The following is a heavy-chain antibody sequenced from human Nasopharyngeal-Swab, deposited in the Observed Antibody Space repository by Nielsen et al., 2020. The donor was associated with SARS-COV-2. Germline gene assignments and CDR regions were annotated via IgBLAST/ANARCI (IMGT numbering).Heavy chain of an antibody. CDR2: ISSSGTTI. D-gene: IGHD3-22*01. V-gene: IGHV3-48*03. CDR3: ARDRSGYYDFDY. J-gene: IGHJ4*02. Sequence: SLKISCAASGFNVSSYEMNWVRQAPGKGLEWLSYISSSGTTIYYADSVKGRFTIYRDNAKNSLYLQMNSMRAEETSLYYCARDRSGYYDFDYWGQGTLVTVSS. CDR1: GFNVSSYE.